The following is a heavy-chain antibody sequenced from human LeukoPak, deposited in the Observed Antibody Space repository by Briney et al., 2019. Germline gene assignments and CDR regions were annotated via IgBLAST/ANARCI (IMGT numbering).Heavy chain of an antibody. CDR2: INHSGST. J-gene: IGHJ5*02. V-gene: IGHV4-34*01. CDR1: GGSFSDYY. D-gene: IGHD5-12*01. Sequence: LSETLSLTRAVYGGSFSDYYWSWVRHPPRKGLEWIGEINHSGSTNYNPSLKRRDTISIDTSKNQFSLKLSSVTAADTAVFYWTRGARTPSGYGSRTAGRANWFDPWGQGTLVTVSS. CDR3: TRGARTPSGYGSRTAGRANWFDP.